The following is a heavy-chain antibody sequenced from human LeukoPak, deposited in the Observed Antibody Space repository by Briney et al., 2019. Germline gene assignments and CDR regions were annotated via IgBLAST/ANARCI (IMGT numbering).Heavy chain of an antibody. CDR3: ARDGGGSRNWFDP. CDR1: GYTFTKYG. CDR2: ISTYDDNT. Sequence: ASVKVSCKASGYTFTKYGISWVRQAPGQGLEWMGWISTYDDNTNYAQKFQGRVTMTRDTSTSTVYMELSSLRSEDTAVYYCARDGGGSRNWFDPWGQGTLVTVSS. J-gene: IGHJ5*02. D-gene: IGHD2-15*01. V-gene: IGHV1-18*01.